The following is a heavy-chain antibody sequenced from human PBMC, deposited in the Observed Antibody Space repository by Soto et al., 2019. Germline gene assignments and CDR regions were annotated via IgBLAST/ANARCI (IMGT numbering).Heavy chain of an antibody. CDR3: ASPEYSSSSGEDDAFDI. CDR2: IYYSGST. Sequence: SETLSLTCTVSGGSISSSSYYWGWIRQPPGKGLEWIGSIYYSGSTYYNPSLKSRVTISVDTSKNQFSLKLSSVTAADTAVYYCASPEYSSSSGEDDAFDIWGQGTMVTVSS. J-gene: IGHJ3*02. CDR1: GGSISSSSYY. V-gene: IGHV4-39*01. D-gene: IGHD6-6*01.